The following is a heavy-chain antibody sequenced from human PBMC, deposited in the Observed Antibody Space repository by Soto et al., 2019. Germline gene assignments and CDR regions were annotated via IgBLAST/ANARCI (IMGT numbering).Heavy chain of an antibody. V-gene: IGHV1-18*01. D-gene: IGHD6-13*01. J-gene: IGHJ6*03. Sequence: ASVKVSCKASGYTFTSYGISWVRQAPGQGLEWMGWISAYNGNTNYAQKLQGRVTMTTDTSTSTAYMELRSLRSDDTAVYYCARGHINAAAGKIGGNYYMDVWGKGTTVTVSS. CDR1: GYTFTSYG. CDR3: ARGHINAAAGKIGGNYYMDV. CDR2: ISAYNGNT.